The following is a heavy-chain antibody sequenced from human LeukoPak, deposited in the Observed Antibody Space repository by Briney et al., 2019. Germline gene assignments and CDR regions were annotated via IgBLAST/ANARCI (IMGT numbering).Heavy chain of an antibody. CDR2: IYYSGST. D-gene: IGHD4-23*01. V-gene: IGHV4-39*01. J-gene: IGHJ6*03. CDR3: ARLGGNSGGFYYYYYYMDV. Sequence: PSETLSLTCTVSGGSISSSTYYWGWIRQPPGKGLEWIVSIYYSGSTYYNPSLKSRVTISVDTSKNQFSLKLSSVTAADTAMYYCARLGGNSGGFYYYYYYMDVWGKGTTVTVSS. CDR1: GGSISSSTYY.